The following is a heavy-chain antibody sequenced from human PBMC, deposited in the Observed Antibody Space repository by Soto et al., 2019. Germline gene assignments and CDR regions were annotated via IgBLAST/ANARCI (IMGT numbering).Heavy chain of an antibody. CDR1: GYTFTSYG. Sequence: ASVKVSCKASGYTFTSYGVNWVRQAPGQGLEWMGWIRAYNGNANYAQKLQGRVTMTTDTSTNTAYMELRSLRSDDTAVYYCARHGNGDGYWGQGTLVTVSS. D-gene: IGHD2-8*01. J-gene: IGHJ4*02. V-gene: IGHV1-18*01. CDR3: ARHGNGDGY. CDR2: IRAYNGNA.